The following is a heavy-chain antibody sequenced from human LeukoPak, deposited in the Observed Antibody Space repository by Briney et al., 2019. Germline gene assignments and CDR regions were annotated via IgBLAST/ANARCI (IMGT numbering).Heavy chain of an antibody. CDR2: ISYDGSNK. CDR3: AKNRYYDSSGSQNYFDY. D-gene: IGHD3-22*01. Sequence: PGGSLRLSCAASGFTFSSYGMHWVRQAPGKGLEWVAVISYDGSNKYYADSVKGRFTISRDNSKNTLYLQMNSLRAEDTAVYYCAKNRYYDSSGSQNYFDYWGQGTLVTVSS. J-gene: IGHJ4*02. CDR1: GFTFSSYG. V-gene: IGHV3-30*18.